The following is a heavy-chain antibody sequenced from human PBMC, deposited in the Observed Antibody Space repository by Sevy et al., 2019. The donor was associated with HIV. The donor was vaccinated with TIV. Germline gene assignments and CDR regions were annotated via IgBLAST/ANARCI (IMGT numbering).Heavy chain of an antibody. Sequence: GGSLRLSCAASGFTVSRYWMSWVRQAPGKGLEWVANIKQDGSEQYYVDSVKGRFTISRDNAKNSLCLQMNSLRAEDTAVYYCAREVVWGSYRHYFDYWGQGTLVTVSS. V-gene: IGHV3-7*03. D-gene: IGHD3-16*02. CDR1: GFTVSRYW. CDR3: AREVVWGSYRHYFDY. CDR2: IKQDGSEQ. J-gene: IGHJ4*02.